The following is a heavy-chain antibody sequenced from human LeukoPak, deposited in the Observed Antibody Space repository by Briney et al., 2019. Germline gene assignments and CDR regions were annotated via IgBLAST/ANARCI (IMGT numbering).Heavy chain of an antibody. CDR1: GGSITSSGYY. D-gene: IGHD2-21*02. Sequence: PPETLSLTCTVSGGSITSSGYYWGWIRQPPGRGLEWIANIYFTGSTFYNPSLKSRVTISMDTSKNQFSLKLTSVTAADTAVYYCARAPCGGDCYSGSHLYYYYGMDVWGQGTTVTVSS. CDR3: ARAPCGGDCYSGSHLYYYYGMDV. CDR2: IYFTGST. J-gene: IGHJ6*02. V-gene: IGHV4-39*07.